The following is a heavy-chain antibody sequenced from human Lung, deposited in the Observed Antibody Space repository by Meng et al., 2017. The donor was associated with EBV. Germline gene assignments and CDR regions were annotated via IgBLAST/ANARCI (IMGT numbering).Heavy chain of an antibody. Sequence: QMQLPESGPGLVKPLETLSLTCAVSGGSIIIGNWWSWVRQSPGKGLEWIGEIHHSGRTNYNPSLKSRITMSLDKPKNQFSLKLSSVTAADTAVYYCARDSDSAYSLGYWGQGTLVTVSS. CDR2: IHHSGRT. CDR1: GGSIIIGNW. V-gene: IGHV4-4*02. J-gene: IGHJ4*02. D-gene: IGHD2-21*01. CDR3: ARDSDSAYSLGY.